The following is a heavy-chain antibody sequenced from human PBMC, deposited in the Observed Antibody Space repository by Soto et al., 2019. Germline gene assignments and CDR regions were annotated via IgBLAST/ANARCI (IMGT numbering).Heavy chain of an antibody. D-gene: IGHD6-6*01. CDR1: GFTFSSYG. CDR3: ARGEPPFYSSSSFDY. V-gene: IGHV3-33*01. CDR2: IWYDGSNK. J-gene: IGHJ4*02. Sequence: GGSLRLSCAASGFTFSSYGMHWVRQAPGKGLEWVAVIWYDGSNKYYADSVKGRFTISRDNSKNTLYLQMNSLRAEDTAVYYCARGEPPFYSSSSFDYWGQGTLVTVSS.